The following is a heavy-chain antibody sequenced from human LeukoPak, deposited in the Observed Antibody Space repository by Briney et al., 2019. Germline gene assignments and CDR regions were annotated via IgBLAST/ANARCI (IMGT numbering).Heavy chain of an antibody. J-gene: IGHJ4*02. D-gene: IGHD3-10*01. CDR2: ISYDGSNK. CDR1: GFTFSSYA. V-gene: IGHV3-30*04. CDR3: ARDRHGSGVFDY. Sequence: GGSLRLSCAASGFTFSSYAMHWVRQAPGKGLEWVAVISYDGSNKYYADSVKGRFTNSRDNSKNTLYLQMNSLRAEDTAVYYCARDRHGSGVFDYWGQGTLVTVSS.